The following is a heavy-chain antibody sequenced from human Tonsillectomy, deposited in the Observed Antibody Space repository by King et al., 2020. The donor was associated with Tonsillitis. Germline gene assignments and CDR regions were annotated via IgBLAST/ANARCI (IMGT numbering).Heavy chain of an antibody. V-gene: IGHV3-13*01. CDR3: ASGPVEPALFPLYPFAY. D-gene: IGHD5-18*01. Sequence: VQLVESGGGLVQPGGSLRLSCAASGFTFSSHDMHWVRQATGKGLEWVSGIGPAGDTYYADSVMGRFTIPRENAKNSLYLQMNSLRAGATAVLYCASGPVEPALFPLYPFAYWRQGILVTVAS. CDR1: GFTFSSHD. J-gene: IGHJ4*02. CDR2: IGPAGDT.